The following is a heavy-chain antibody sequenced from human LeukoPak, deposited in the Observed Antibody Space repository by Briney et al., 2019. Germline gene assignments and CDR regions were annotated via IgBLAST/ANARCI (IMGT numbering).Heavy chain of an antibody. V-gene: IGHV4-59*01. CDR3: ATVSYSSGHDY. D-gene: IGHD6-19*01. CDR1: GGSISSYY. J-gene: IGHJ4*02. Sequence: PSETLSLTCTVSGGSISSYYWSCIRQPPGKGLEWIGYIYYSGSTNYNPSLKSRVTISVDTSKNQFSLKLSSVTAADTAVYYCATVSYSSGHDYWGQGTLVTVSS. CDR2: IYYSGST.